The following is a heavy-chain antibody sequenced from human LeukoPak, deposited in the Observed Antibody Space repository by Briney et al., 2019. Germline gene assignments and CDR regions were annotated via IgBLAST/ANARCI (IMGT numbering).Heavy chain of an antibody. Sequence: SVKVSCKASGGTLRSYAISWVRQAPGQGLEWMGGIIPIFGTANYTQKFQGRVTTTADESTSTAYIELSSPRSEDTAVYYCATSKGYCSSTSCSFAYFDYWGQGTLVTVSS. D-gene: IGHD2-2*01. CDR3: ATSKGYCSSTSCSFAYFDY. CDR1: GGTLRSYA. CDR2: IIPIFGTA. V-gene: IGHV1-69*13. J-gene: IGHJ4*02.